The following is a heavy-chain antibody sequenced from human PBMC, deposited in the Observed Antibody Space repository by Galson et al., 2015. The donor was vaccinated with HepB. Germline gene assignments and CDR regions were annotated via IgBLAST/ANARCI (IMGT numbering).Heavy chain of an antibody. J-gene: IGHJ3*02. Sequence: SVKVSCKASGYTFTGYYMHWVRQAPGQGLEWMGWINPNSGGTNYAQKFQGRVTMTRDTSISTAYMELSRLRSDDTAVYYCAREGGGYCSSTSCYTGMTAFDIWGQGTMVTVSS. CDR3: AREGGGYCSSTSCYTGMTAFDI. CDR1: GYTFTGYY. CDR2: INPNSGGT. V-gene: IGHV1-2*02. D-gene: IGHD2-2*02.